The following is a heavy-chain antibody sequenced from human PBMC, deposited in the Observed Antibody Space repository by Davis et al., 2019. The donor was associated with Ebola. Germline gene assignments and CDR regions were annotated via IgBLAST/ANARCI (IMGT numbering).Heavy chain of an antibody. CDR3: ARDRFRGLRAIDD. V-gene: IGHV1-18*01. Sequence: ASVKVSCKASGYTFTSYGISWVRQAPGQGLEWLGWISAYNGNTNYAQKLQGRVTMTTDTSTSTAYMELRSLRSDDTAVDYCARDRFRGLRAIDDWGQGTLVTVSS. CDR2: ISAYNGNT. CDR1: GYTFTSYG. D-gene: IGHD5-12*01. J-gene: IGHJ4*02.